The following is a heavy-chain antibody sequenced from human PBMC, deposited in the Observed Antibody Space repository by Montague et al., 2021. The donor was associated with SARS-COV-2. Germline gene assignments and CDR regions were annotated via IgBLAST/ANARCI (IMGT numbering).Heavy chain of an antibody. J-gene: IGHJ4*02. D-gene: IGHD3-10*01. CDR3: AHRRSGFYYFDY. V-gene: IGHV2-5*02. CDR1: GFPLTTTGVV. Sequence: PALVKPTQTLTLTCSFSGFPLTTTGVVVAWIRQPPGKALECLELFHWDEDKRYSPSLKSRLTITKDTSKNQVVLTMTNMDPVDTATYSCAHRRSGFYYFDYWGQGTLVTVSS. CDR2: FHWDEDK.